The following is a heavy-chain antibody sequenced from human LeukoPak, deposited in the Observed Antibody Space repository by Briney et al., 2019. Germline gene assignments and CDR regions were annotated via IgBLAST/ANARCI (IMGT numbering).Heavy chain of an antibody. CDR3: ARDSPRYYDFWSGYSGY. CDR2: ISAYNGNT. V-gene: IGHV1-18*01. J-gene: IGHJ4*02. D-gene: IGHD3-3*01. CDR1: GYTFTSYG. Sequence: ASVKVSCKASGYTFTSYGISWVRQAPGQGLERMGWISAYNGNTNYAQKLQGRVTMTTDTSTSTAYMELRSLRSDDTAVYYCARDSPRYYDFWSGYSGYWGQGTLVTVSS.